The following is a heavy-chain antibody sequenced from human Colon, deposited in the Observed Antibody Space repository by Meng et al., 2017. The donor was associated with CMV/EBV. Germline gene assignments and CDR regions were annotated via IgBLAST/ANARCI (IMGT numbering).Heavy chain of an antibody. CDR1: GGSFSGSY. V-gene: IGHV4-34*01. J-gene: IGHJ4*02. CDR3: ARGLYGSGRHQIDY. Sequence: VQLQQWGLGLLKPSETLSLPCAVYGGSFSGSYWSWIRQPPGKGLEWIGEINHSGSTNYNPSLKSRVTISVDTSKNQFSLKLSSVTAADTAVYYCARGLYGSGRHQIDYWGQGTLVTVSS. CDR2: INHSGST. D-gene: IGHD3-10*01.